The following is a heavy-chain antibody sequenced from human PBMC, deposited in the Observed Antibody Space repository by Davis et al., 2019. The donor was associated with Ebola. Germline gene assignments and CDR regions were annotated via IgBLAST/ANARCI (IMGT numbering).Heavy chain of an antibody. CDR2: LSTSGGTT. CDR3: AKTYPGGFRLTLRDAFDF. V-gene: IGHV3-23*01. J-gene: IGHJ3*01. CDR1: GFPFRNYA. D-gene: IGHD3-16*01. Sequence: PGGSLRLSCAASGFPFRNYAMSWVRQAPGKGLEWVSSLSTSGGTTYYADAVKGRFTISRDNLNHTLYLQMSSLRADDTAFYFCAKTYPGGFRLTLRDAFDFWGRGTMVTVSS.